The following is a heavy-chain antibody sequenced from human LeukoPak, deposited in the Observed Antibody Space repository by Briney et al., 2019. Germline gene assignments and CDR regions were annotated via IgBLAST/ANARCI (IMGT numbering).Heavy chain of an antibody. CDR2: IYPGDSNT. D-gene: IGHD2-21*01. CDR1: GYSFPSYW. J-gene: IGHJ4*02. Sequence: PGESLKISCKGSGYSFPSYWIGWVRQMPGKGLEWMGIIYPGDSNTMYSPSFQGQVTISADKSISTAYLQWSSLRASDTAMYYCARFAYGGDYFPGHYWGQGTLDTVSP. V-gene: IGHV5-51*01. CDR3: ARFAYGGDYFPGHY.